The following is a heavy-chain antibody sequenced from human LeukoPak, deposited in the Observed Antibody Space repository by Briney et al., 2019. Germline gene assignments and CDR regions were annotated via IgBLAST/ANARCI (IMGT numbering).Heavy chain of an antibody. D-gene: IGHD3-10*01. V-gene: IGHV3-23*01. CDR3: AKGRYPGSGSYLNSHDD. J-gene: IGHJ4*02. CDR2: ISGNGDRT. CDR1: GFTFSNYV. Sequence: PGGFLRLSCTASGFTFSNYVMSWVRQAPGKGLEWVSLISGNGDRTYYADSVKGRFTVSRDNSRNTLFLQMYNLGVEDTAVYSCAKGRYPGSGSYLNSHDDWGRGTLVTVSS.